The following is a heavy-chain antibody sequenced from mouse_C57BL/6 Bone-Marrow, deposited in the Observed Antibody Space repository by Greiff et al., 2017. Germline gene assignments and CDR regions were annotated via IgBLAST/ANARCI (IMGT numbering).Heavy chain of an antibody. CDR3: AREGVLLRPFAY. CDR2: IDPSDSYT. J-gene: IGHJ3*01. V-gene: IGHV1-50*01. D-gene: IGHD1-1*01. Sequence: QVQLQQPGAELVKPGASVKLSCKASGYTFTSYWMQWVKQRPGQGLEWIGEIDPSDSYTNYNQKFKGKATLTVDTSSSTAYMQLSSLTSEDSAVYYSAREGVLLRPFAYWGQGTLVTVSA. CDR1: GYTFTSYW.